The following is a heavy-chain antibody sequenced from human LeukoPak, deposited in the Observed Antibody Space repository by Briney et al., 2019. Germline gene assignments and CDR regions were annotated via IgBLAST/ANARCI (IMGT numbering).Heavy chain of an antibody. CDR2: INHSGST. CDR1: GGSFCGYY. Sequence: PSETLSLTCAVYGGSFCGYYWSWIRQPPGKGLEWIGEINHSGSTNYNPSLKSRVTISVDTSKNQFSLKLSSVTAADTAVYYCARSDGYGLVGIWDQGTMVTVSS. J-gene: IGHJ3*02. CDR3: ARSDGYGLVGI. V-gene: IGHV4-34*01. D-gene: IGHD3-10*01.